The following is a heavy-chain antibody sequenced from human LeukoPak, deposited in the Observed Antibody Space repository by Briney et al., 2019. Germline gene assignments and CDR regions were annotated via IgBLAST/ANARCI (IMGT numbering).Heavy chain of an antibody. Sequence: SETLSLTCTVSGGSISSYYWSWIRQPAGKGLEWIGRIYTSGSTNYNPSLKSRVTISVDTSMNQFSLKLSSVAAADTAVYYCARAKPVVTILGPSYYFDYWGQGTLVTVSS. J-gene: IGHJ4*02. CDR3: ARAKPVVTILGPSYYFDY. V-gene: IGHV4-4*07. CDR2: IYTSGST. CDR1: GGSISSYY. D-gene: IGHD4-23*01.